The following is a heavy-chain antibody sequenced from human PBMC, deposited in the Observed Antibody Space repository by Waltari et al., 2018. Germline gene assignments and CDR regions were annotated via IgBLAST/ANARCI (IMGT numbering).Heavy chain of an antibody. D-gene: IGHD3-10*01. J-gene: IGHJ4*01. CDR2: MNPNSGNT. CDR1: GYTFTSYA. Sequence: QVQLVQSGSELKKPGASVKVSCKASGYTFTSYAMNWVRQATGQGLEWMGWMNPNSGNTGYAQKFQGRVTMTRNTSISTAYMELSSLRSEDTAVYYCARVGMVRGVMRGRIDYWGHGTLVTVSS. CDR3: ARVGMVRGVMRGRIDY. V-gene: IGHV1-8*02.